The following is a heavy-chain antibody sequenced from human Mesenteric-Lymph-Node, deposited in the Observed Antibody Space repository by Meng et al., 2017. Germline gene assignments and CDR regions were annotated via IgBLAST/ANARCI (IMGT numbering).Heavy chain of an antibody. Sequence: VPLPQCGAGLLKPSDTLSLTCAVYGGSFSGYYWSWIRQPPGKGLEWIGEINHSGSTNYNPSLKSRVTISVDTSKNQFSLKLSSVTAADTAVYYCARVKITMIVRGPNWFDPWGQGTLVTISS. CDR3: ARVKITMIVRGPNWFDP. V-gene: IGHV4-34*01. CDR1: GGSFSGYY. CDR2: INHSGST. J-gene: IGHJ5*02. D-gene: IGHD3-22*01.